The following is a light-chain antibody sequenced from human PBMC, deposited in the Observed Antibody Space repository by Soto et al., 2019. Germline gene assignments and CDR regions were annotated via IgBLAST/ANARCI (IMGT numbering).Light chain of an antibody. CDR2: EVS. Sequence: QSALTQPASVSGSPGQSITISCTGTYSDVGSYDLVSWYQHYPGKAPKLMIYEVSKRPSGVSNRFSGSKSGNTASLTISGLQAEDEADYFCCSYAGSSTPNWVFSGGTKVTV. J-gene: IGLJ3*02. V-gene: IGLV2-23*02. CDR1: YSDVGSYDL. CDR3: CSYAGSSTPNWV.